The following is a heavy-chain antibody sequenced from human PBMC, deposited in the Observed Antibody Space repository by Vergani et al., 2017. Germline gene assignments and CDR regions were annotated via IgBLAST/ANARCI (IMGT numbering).Heavy chain of an antibody. CDR3: ARGTGYSSSWYGNYYYYMDV. J-gene: IGHJ6*03. CDR2: ISSSSSTI. Sequence: EVQLLESGGGLVQPGGSLRLSCAASGFTFSSYVMNWVRQAPGKGLEWVSYISSSSSTIYYADSVKGRFTISRDNAKNSLYLQMNSLRAEDTAVYYCARGTGYSSSWYGNYYYYMDVWGKGTTVTVSS. CDR1: GFTFSSYV. D-gene: IGHD6-13*01. V-gene: IGHV3-48*01.